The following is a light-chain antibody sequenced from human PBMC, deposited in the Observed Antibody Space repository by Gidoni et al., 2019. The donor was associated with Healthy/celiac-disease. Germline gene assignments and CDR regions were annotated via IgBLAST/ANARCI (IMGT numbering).Light chain of an antibody. J-gene: IGLJ1*01. V-gene: IGLV10-54*01. CDR3: SAWDRGLNGYV. Sequence: AGRTQPPSVSKGLKQTATLTCTGNNENVGPHGAAWLQQRQGHPPRLLSFRNPNRPSGISARFSASRSGNTASLTLPGLQPEDEADYYCSAWDRGLNGYVFGTGTKVSVL. CDR2: RNP. CDR1: NENVGPHG.